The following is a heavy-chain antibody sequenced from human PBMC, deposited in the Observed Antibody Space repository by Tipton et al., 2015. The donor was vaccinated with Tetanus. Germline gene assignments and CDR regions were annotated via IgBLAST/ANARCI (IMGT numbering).Heavy chain of an antibody. CDR2: IDPNSGGA. Sequence: QLVQSGAEVKKPGASVKVSCKASGYTFTGYYMYWVRQAPGQGLEWMGWIDPNSGGAVYAQKVQGRVTMTRDTSISTAYMELGSLRSDDTAVYYCARDRGDYIYYGMDVWGPGTTVTVS. CDR3: ARDRGDYIYYGMDV. V-gene: IGHV1-2*02. D-gene: IGHD3-22*01. CDR1: GYTFTGYY. J-gene: IGHJ6*02.